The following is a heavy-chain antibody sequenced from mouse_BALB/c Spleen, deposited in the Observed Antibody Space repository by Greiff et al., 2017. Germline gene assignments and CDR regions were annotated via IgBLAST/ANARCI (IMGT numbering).Heavy chain of an antibody. Sequence: EVHLVESGGGLVKPGGSLKLSCAASGFTFSSYAMSWVRQTPEKRLEWVASISSGGSTYYPDSVKGRFTISRDNARNILYLQMSSLRSEDTAMYYCARIRYYYGSSHWYFDVWGAGTTVTVSS. CDR2: ISSGGST. CDR1: GFTFSSYA. CDR3: ARIRYYYGSSHWYFDV. V-gene: IGHV5-6-5*01. J-gene: IGHJ1*01. D-gene: IGHD1-1*01.